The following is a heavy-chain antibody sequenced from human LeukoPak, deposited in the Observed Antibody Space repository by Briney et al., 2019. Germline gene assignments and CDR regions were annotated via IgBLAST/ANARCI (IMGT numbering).Heavy chain of an antibody. Sequence: GASVKVSCRASGYTFTGSYIHWVRQAPGQGLEWTGRINPNSGVTIYAQKFQGRVTLTRDTSITTAYMELGSLRSDDTAVYYCARTDGVDYWGQGTLVTVSS. CDR2: INPNSGVT. V-gene: IGHV1-2*06. CDR3: ARTDGVDY. D-gene: IGHD4-17*01. CDR1: GYTFTGSY. J-gene: IGHJ4*02.